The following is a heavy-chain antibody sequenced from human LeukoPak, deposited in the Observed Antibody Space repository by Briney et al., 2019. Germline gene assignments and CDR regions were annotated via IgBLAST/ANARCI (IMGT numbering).Heavy chain of an antibody. CDR2: ISGSGGST. CDR3: AKDKYSYSSGWYPQFDY. V-gene: IGHV3-23*01. J-gene: IGHJ4*02. CDR1: GFTFSSYA. D-gene: IGHD6-19*01. Sequence: GGSLRLSCAASGFTFSSYATSWVRQAPGKGREWVSAISGSGGSTYYADSVKGWFTIYRDNSKNTLYLQMNSLRAEDTAVYYCAKDKYSYSSGWYPQFDYWGQGTLVTVSS.